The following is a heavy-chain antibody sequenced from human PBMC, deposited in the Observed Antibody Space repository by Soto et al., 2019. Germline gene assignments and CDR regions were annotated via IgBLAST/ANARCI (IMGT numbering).Heavy chain of an antibody. D-gene: IGHD3-22*01. J-gene: IGHJ4*02. CDR2: ISGSGGST. Sequence: SLRLSCAASGFTFSSYAMSWVRQAPGKGLEWVSAISGSGGSTYYADSVKGRFTISRDNSKNTLYLQMNSLRAEDTAVYYCAKGLSYYDRSGLYWGQGTLVTVSS. V-gene: IGHV3-23*01. CDR3: AKGLSYYDRSGLY. CDR1: GFTFSSYA.